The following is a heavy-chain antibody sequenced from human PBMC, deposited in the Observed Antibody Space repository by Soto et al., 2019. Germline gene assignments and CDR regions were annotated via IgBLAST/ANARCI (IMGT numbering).Heavy chain of an antibody. CDR1: GYTFTSYI. CDR2: INSGNGNT. V-gene: IGHV1-3*01. CDR3: ARXRCRSTSCAPWFDP. Sequence: GASVKVSCKASGYTFTSYIMHWVRQAPGQRLEWMGWINSGNGNTKFSQNFQGRVTITRDTSASTAYMELSSLTSEDTAVYYCARXRCRSTSCAPWFDPWGQGTVVTVSS. D-gene: IGHD2-2*01. J-gene: IGHJ5*02.